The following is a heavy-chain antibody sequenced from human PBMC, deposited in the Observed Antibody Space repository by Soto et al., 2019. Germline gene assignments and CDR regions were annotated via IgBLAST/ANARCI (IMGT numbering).Heavy chain of an antibody. J-gene: IGHJ4*02. CDR1: GGSISSGGYS. Sequence: PSETLSLTCAVSGGSISSGGYSWSWIRQPPGKGLEWIGYIYHSGSTYYNPSLKSRVTISVDRSKNQFSLKLSSVTAADTAVYYCARDLESKWEMPIWGQGTLVTVSS. V-gene: IGHV4-30-2*01. CDR3: ARDLESKWEMPI. D-gene: IGHD1-26*01. CDR2: IYHSGST.